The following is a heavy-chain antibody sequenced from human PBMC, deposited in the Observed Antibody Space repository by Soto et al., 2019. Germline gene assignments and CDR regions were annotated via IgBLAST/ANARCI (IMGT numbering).Heavy chain of an antibody. CDR1: GGTFSSYA. D-gene: IGHD2-15*01. Sequence: ASVKVSCKASGGTFSSYAISWVRQAPGQGLEWMGGIIPIFGTANYAQKFQGRVTITADESTSTAYMELSSLRSEDTAVYYCAREGYCSGGSCYSGTETNGLNYGMDVWGQGTTVTVSS. CDR3: AREGYCSGGSCYSGTETNGLNYGMDV. CDR2: IIPIFGTA. V-gene: IGHV1-69*13. J-gene: IGHJ6*02.